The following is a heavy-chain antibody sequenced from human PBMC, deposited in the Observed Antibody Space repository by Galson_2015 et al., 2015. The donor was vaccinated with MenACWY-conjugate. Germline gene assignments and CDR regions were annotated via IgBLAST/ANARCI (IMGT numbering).Heavy chain of an antibody. J-gene: IGHJ4*02. CDR2: IDPSDSYT. D-gene: IGHD5-18*01. CDR3: ATRVTAMALIDY. Sequence: QSGAEVKKPGESLRISCKGSGSSFPSYWISWVRQMPGKGLEWMGRIDPSDSYTNYSPSFQGHVTISADKPISTAYLQWSSLKASDTAMYYCATRVTAMALIDYWGQGTLVTASS. V-gene: IGHV5-10-1*01. CDR1: GSSFPSYW.